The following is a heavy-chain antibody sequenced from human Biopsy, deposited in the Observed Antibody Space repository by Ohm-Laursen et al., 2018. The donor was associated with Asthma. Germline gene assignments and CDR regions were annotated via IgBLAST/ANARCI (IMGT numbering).Heavy chain of an antibody. CDR2: IYYSGST. J-gene: IGHJ4*02. CDR1: GGSISSSSYY. CDR3: VSPPGY. V-gene: IGHV4-39*01. Sequence: GTLSLTCAVSGGSISSSSYYWGWIRRPPGKGLEFIGTIYYSGSTYYNPSLKSRVTLSVDASKNQFSLKPTSVTAADTAVYYCVSPPGYWGQGTRVTVSS.